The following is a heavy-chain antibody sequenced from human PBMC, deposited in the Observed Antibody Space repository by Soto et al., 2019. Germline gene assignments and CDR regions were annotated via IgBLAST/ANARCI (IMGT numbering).Heavy chain of an antibody. CDR1: GYTFTGYY. Sequence: SSVKVSCKASGYTFTGYYMHWVRQAPGQGLEWMGWINPNSGGTNYAQKFQGWVTMTKDTSISTAYMELSRLRSDDTAVYYCARTYGGRDYYGMDVWGQGTTVTVSS. CDR2: INPNSGGT. CDR3: ARTYGGRDYYGMDV. J-gene: IGHJ6*02. D-gene: IGHD2-15*01. V-gene: IGHV1-2*04.